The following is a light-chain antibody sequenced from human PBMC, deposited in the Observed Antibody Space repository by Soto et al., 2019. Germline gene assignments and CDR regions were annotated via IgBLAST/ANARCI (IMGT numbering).Light chain of an antibody. CDR3: QQRMSWPLT. J-gene: IGKJ4*01. V-gene: IGKV3-11*01. CDR1: QNICRY. Sequence: EIVLTQSPATLSLSPGERATLSCRASQNICRYLAWYQQTPGQVPRLLIYDVSDRATGIPARFSGSGSGTDFTLTISSLEPEDFAVYFCQQRMSWPLTFGGGTKVESK. CDR2: DVS.